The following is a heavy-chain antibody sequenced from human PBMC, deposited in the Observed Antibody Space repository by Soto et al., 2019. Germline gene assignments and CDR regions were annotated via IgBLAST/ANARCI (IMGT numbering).Heavy chain of an antibody. Sequence: QVQLVQSGAEVKKPGASVKVSCKASGYTFTSYDINWVRQATGQGLEWMGWMNPNSGNTGYAQKFQGRATMTRNTSISTAYMELSSLRSEDTAVYYCARRWGKLSPGYYYYYYMDVWGKGTTVTVSS. J-gene: IGHJ6*03. CDR1: GYTFTSYD. CDR3: ARRWGKLSPGYYYYYYMDV. V-gene: IGHV1-8*01. CDR2: MNPNSGNT. D-gene: IGHD3-16*01.